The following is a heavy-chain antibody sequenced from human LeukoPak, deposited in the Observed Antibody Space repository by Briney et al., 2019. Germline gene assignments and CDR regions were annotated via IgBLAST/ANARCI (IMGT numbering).Heavy chain of an antibody. CDR3: AADHSNPRMGASYLDS. J-gene: IGHJ4*02. Sequence: RASVKVSCKASGGTFSSYAISWVRQAPGQGLEWMGGIIPIFGTANYAQKFQGRVTITADESTSTAYMELRSLTSEDTAVYYCAADHSNPRMGASYLDSWGQGTLVTVSS. CDR2: IIPIFGTA. V-gene: IGHV1-69*13. CDR1: GGTFSSYA. D-gene: IGHD3-16*01.